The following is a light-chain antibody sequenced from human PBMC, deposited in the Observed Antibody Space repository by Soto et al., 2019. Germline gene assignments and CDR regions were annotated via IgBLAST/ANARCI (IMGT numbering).Light chain of an antibody. CDR1: SSDVGDYNY. CDR2: GVT. V-gene: IGLV2-14*01. CDR3: SSYTGTNTLV. Sequence: QSALTQPASVSGSPGQSITISCTGTSSDVGDYNYVSWYLQHPGKAPKLIIYGVTNRPSGISNRFSGSKSGNMASLTISGLQAEDEADYYCSSYTGTNTLVFGGGTKLTVL. J-gene: IGLJ2*01.